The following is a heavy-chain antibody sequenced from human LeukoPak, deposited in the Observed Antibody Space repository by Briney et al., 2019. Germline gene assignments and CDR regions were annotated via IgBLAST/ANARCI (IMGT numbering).Heavy chain of an antibody. Sequence: ASVKVSCKASGYTFTSYDINWVRQATGQGLEWMGWMNPNSGNTGYAQKFQGRVTMTRDTSISTAYMELSRLRSDDTAVYYCARGPFIMITFGGVIVPPVSYWGQGTLVTVSS. J-gene: IGHJ4*02. V-gene: IGHV1-8*01. CDR2: MNPNSGNT. CDR1: GYTFTSYD. CDR3: ARGPFIMITFGGVIVPPVSY. D-gene: IGHD3-16*02.